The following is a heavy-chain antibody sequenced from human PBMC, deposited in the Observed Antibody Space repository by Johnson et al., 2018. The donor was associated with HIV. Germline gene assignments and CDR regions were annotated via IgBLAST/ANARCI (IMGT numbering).Heavy chain of an antibody. CDR3: ARETGDPVVPAARDAFDI. J-gene: IGHJ3*02. V-gene: IGHV3-9*01. CDR1: GFTFDNFA. D-gene: IGHD2-2*01. Sequence: VQLVESGGGLVQPGGSLRLSCAVSGFTFDNFAMHWVRQAPGKGLEWVSSISWDSGTIGYADSVKGRFTISSDNAKISLYLQMDSLRAEDTAVYYCARETGDPVVPAARDAFDIWGQGTMVTVSS. CDR2: ISWDSGTI.